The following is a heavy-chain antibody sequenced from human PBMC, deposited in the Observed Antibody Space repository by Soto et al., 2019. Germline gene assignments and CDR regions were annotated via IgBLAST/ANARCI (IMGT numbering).Heavy chain of an antibody. CDR3: ARLGGSYAVPHFDY. J-gene: IGHJ4*02. Sequence: PGKGLEWMGYIYYSGTNTNYNPSLKSRVTLSVDTSKNQFSLKLSSVNAADTAVYYCARLGGSYAVPHFDYWGQGTLVTVSS. D-gene: IGHD1-26*01. CDR2: IYYSGTNT. V-gene: IGHV4-59*08.